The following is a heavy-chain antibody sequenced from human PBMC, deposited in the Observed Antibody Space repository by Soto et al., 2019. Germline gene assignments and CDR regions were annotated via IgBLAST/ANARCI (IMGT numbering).Heavy chain of an antibody. Sequence: EVQLVESGGGLVQPGGSLRLSCAASGFTFSSYSMNWVRQAPGKGREWVSYISSSSSTIYYADSVKGRFTISRDNAKNSLYLQMISLRAADMAVYDVGRHPERMAESGRFDPWGQGTVVTVSP. CDR1: GFTFSSYS. CDR2: ISSSSSTI. V-gene: IGHV3-48*01. J-gene: IGHJ5*02. CDR3: GRHPERMAESGRFDP. D-gene: IGHD6-25*01.